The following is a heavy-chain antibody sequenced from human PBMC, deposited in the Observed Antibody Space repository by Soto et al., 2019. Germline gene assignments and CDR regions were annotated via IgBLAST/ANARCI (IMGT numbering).Heavy chain of an antibody. J-gene: IGHJ6*03. CDR1: GFTFSSYW. V-gene: IGHV3-74*01. D-gene: IGHD3-10*01. CDR2: INSDGSST. Sequence: PGGSLRLSCAASGFTFSSYWMHWVRQAPGKGLVWVSRINSDGSSTSYADSVKGRFTISRDNAKNTLYLQMNSLRAEDTAVYYCASWFRFAYYYYYMDVWGKGTTVTVSS. CDR3: ASWFRFAYYYYYMDV.